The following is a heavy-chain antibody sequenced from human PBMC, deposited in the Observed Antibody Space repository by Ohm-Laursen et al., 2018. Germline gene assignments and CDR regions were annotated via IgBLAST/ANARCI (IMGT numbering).Heavy chain of an antibody. J-gene: IGHJ6*02. CDR2: INPSGGST. V-gene: IGHV1-46*01. D-gene: IGHD5-18*01. Sequence: SVKVSCKAPGYTFTSYYMHWVRQAPGQGLEWMRIINPSGGSTSYAQKFQGRVTMTRDTSTSTVYMELSSLRSEDTAVYYCARERVQGPEDSYGRGMDVWGQGTTVTVSS. CDR1: GYTFTSYY. CDR3: ARERVQGPEDSYGRGMDV.